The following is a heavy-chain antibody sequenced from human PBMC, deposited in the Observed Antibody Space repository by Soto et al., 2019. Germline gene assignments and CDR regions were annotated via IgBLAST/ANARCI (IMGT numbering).Heavy chain of an antibody. CDR2: IWYDGSNK. V-gene: IGHV3-33*01. CDR3: ARESGALTVTRYNWFDP. Sequence: QVQVVESGGGVVQPGRSLRLSCAASGFTFSSYGMHWVRQAPGKGLDWVAVIWYDGSNKYYADSVKGRFTISRDNSKNTLYLQINSLRAEDTAVYYCARESGALTVTRYNWFDPWGQGTLVTVSS. J-gene: IGHJ5*02. D-gene: IGHD4-4*01. CDR1: GFTFSSYG.